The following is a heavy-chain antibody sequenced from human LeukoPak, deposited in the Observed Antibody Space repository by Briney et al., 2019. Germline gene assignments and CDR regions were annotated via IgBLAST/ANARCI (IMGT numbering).Heavy chain of an antibody. V-gene: IGHV4-61*02. CDR2: ICTSGST. CDR1: GGSISSGSYY. J-gene: IGHJ6*03. CDR3: ARVDILTGYSSYGYYYMDV. D-gene: IGHD3-9*01. Sequence: SETLSLTCTVSGGSISSGSYYWSWIRQPAGKGLEWIGRICTSGSTNHNPSLKSRVTISVDTSKNQFSLKLSSVTAADTAVYYCARVDILTGYSSYGYYYMDVWGKGTTVTVSS.